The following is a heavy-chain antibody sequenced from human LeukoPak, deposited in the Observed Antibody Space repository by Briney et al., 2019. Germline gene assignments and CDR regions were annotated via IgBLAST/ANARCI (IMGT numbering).Heavy chain of an antibody. CDR2: IYSGGST. Sequence: GGSLRLSCAASGFTVSSNYMSWVRQAPGKGLEWVSVIYSGGSTYYADSVKGRFTISRDNSKNTLYLQMNSLRAEDTAVYYCARGAAFYGSGSTFDYWGQGTLVTVSS. D-gene: IGHD3-10*01. CDR1: GFTVSSNY. V-gene: IGHV3-66*01. CDR3: ARGAAFYGSGSTFDY. J-gene: IGHJ4*02.